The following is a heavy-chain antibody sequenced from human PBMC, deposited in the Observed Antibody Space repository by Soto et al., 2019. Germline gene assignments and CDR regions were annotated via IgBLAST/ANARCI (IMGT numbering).Heavy chain of an antibody. V-gene: IGHV4-59*12. D-gene: IGHD3-22*01. CDR2: FNDTAST. CDR1: GGSISPYY. J-gene: IGHJ4*02. Sequence: SETLSLTCTISGGSISPYYWDWIRQPPGKRLEWIGNFNDTASTNYNPPLKSRVTISVDTSNNQFFLKVNSVTTADTAVYYCARGGGSSGVWGQGSLVTASS. CDR3: ARGGGSSGV.